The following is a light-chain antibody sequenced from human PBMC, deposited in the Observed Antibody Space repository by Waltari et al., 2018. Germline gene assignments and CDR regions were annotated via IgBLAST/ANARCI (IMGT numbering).Light chain of an antibody. V-gene: IGKV3-15*01. J-gene: IGKJ1*01. CDR1: QSIGSS. Sequence: ETVAIQSPATVPVSPGEGATLSCRSSQSIGSSLAWYQHKAGQAPRLLFYGASTGSTGIPARFSGSRSGTESTLTICSLQSEDFAVYYGQQYNNWPPGTFGLGTKVEI. CDR2: GAS. CDR3: QQYNNWPPGT.